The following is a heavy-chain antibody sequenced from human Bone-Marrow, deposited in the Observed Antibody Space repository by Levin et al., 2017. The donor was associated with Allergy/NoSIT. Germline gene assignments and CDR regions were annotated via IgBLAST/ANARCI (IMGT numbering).Heavy chain of an antibody. J-gene: IGHJ6*02. CDR1: GGSISSNNYY. D-gene: IGHD2/OR15-2a*01. Sequence: SETLSLTCTVSGGSISSNNYYWGWIRQPPGKGLEWIGSIYYNGSTNYNPSLKSRVTILVDTSKNQFSLKLNSVTAADTAVYYCDSVIIWNQYYLDVWGQGTTVTVSS. CDR2: IYYNGST. V-gene: IGHV4-39*07. CDR3: DSVIIWNQYYLDV.